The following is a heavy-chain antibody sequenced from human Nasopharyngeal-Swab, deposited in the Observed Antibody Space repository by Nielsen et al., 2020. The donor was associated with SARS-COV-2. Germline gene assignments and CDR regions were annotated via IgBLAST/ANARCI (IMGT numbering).Heavy chain of an antibody. CDR2: INAGNGNT. CDR1: GYTFTSYG. J-gene: IGHJ4*02. Sequence: ASVKVSCKASGYTFTSYGISWVRQAPGQGLEWMGWINAGNGNTKYSQKFQGRVTITRDTSASTAYMELSSLRSEDTAVYYCARVGLVRGYWGQGTLVTVSS. V-gene: IGHV1-18*04. D-gene: IGHD6-19*01. CDR3: ARVGLVRGY.